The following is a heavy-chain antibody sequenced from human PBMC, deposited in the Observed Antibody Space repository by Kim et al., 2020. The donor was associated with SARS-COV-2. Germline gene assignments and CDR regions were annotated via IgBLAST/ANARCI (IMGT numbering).Heavy chain of an antibody. D-gene: IGHD1-1*01. CDR1: GFTFTTYA. V-gene: IGHV3-23*01. CDR2: IGASGGST. CDR3: AKYNLIGGSPAFDY. Sequence: GGSLRLSCAASGFTFTTYAMSWVRQAPGKGLEWVSSIGASGGSTYYADSVEGRFTISRDNSRNMLYLQMNSLRADDTAVYYCAKYNLIGGSPAFDYWGQG. J-gene: IGHJ4*02.